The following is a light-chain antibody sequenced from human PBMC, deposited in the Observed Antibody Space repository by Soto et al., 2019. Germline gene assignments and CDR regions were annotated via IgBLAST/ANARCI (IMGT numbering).Light chain of an antibody. CDR3: CSYAGGTSVG. CDR2: EDT. V-gene: IGLV2-23*01. CDR1: SSDVGRYHL. J-gene: IGLJ2*01. Sequence: QSALTQPASVSGSPGQSITISGTGTSSDVGRYHLVSWYQQHPGKAPKLMLFEDTERPSGVSNRFSGSKSGNTASLTISGLQTEDEADYYCCSYAGGTSVGFGGGTKLTVL.